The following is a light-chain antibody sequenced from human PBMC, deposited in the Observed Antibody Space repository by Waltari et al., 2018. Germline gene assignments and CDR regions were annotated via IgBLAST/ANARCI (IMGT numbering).Light chain of an antibody. CDR1: QSISSTY. V-gene: IGKV3-20*01. CDR3: QQYQNIQGT. J-gene: IGKJ1*01. CDR2: GAS. Sequence: EIVLTQSPGTLSLSPGEGATLPCRASQSISSTYLAWYQQKPGQAPRLLIYGASRRATGIPDRFSGSGSGTDFTLSISRLEPEDFAVYYCQQYQNIQGTFGQGTKVEIK.